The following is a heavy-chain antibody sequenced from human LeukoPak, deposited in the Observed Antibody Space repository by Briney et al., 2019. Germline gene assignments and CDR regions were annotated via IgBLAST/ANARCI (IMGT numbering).Heavy chain of an antibody. J-gene: IGHJ4*02. Sequence: GGSLRLSCAASGFIFSTYWMSWARQAPGKGLEWVANIKQDGSEKYYVDSVKGRFTISRDNAKNSLYLQMNSLRAEDTAVYYCARDGMATINSWGQGTVVTVSS. CDR1: GFIFSTYW. CDR3: ARDGMATINS. D-gene: IGHD5-12*01. V-gene: IGHV3-7*03. CDR2: IKQDGSEK.